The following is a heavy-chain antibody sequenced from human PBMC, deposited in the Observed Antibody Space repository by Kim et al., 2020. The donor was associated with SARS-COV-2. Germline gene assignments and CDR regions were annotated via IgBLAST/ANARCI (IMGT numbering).Heavy chain of an antibody. CDR3: ARHGVYYDILTGWDFSRVDV. V-gene: IGHV4-39*01. Sequence: SETLSLTCTVSGGSISSSSYYWGWIRQPPGKGLEWIGSIYYSGSTYYNPSLKSRVTISVDTSKNQFSLKLSSVTAADTAVYYCARHGVYYDILTGWDFSRVDVWGQGTTVTVSS. J-gene: IGHJ6*02. CDR1: GGSISSSSYY. D-gene: IGHD3-9*01. CDR2: IYYSGST.